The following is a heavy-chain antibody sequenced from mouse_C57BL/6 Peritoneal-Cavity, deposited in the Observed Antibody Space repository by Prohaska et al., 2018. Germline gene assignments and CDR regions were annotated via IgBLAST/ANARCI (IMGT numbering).Heavy chain of an antibody. CDR3: ARRFAY. Sequence: DVLLQLSAPVLFKPVVSVNISCKASGYSFTGYYMNWVKQSPEKSLEWIGEINPSTGGTTYNQKFKAKATLTVDKSSSTAYMQLKSLTSEESAVYYCARRFAYWGQGSLVTV. CDR1: GYSFTGYY. CDR2: INPSTGGT. J-gene: IGHJ3*01. V-gene: IGHV1-42*01.